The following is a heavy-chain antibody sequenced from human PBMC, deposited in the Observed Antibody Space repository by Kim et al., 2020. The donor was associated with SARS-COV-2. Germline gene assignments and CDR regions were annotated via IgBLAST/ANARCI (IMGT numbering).Heavy chain of an antibody. Sequence: GGSLRLSCAASGFTFSSYAMHWFRQAPGKGLEWVAVISYDGSNKYYVDSVKGRFTISRDNSKNTLYLQMNSLRAEDTAVYYCARDPGDSSVGGAFDIWGQGTMVTVSS. V-gene: IGHV3-30*04. CDR1: GFTFSSYA. J-gene: IGHJ3*02. CDR2: ISYDGSNK. D-gene: IGHD3-22*01. CDR3: ARDPGDSSVGGAFDI.